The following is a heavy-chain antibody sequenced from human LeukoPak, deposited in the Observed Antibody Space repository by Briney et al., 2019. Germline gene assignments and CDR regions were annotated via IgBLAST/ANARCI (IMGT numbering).Heavy chain of an antibody. J-gene: IGHJ4*02. CDR2: ISSRTSHL. D-gene: IGHD6-6*01. Sequence: GWALTLSCTASRCTFSHWDRNLFRQAPPKGREGVASISSRTSHLYYADSVEGRFTVSRDNAKNSLYLQMESLIADDPAGDFLWRAFPPLSKAAARDYWGQGTLVTVSS. V-gene: IGHV3-21*01. CDR1: RCTFSHWD. CDR3: WRAFPPLSKAAARDY.